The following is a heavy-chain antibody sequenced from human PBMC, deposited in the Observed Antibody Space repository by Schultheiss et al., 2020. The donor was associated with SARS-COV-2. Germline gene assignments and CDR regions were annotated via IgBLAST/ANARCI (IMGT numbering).Heavy chain of an antibody. CDR3: AKDIYGSGSYYVNFDY. D-gene: IGHD3-10*01. V-gene: IGHV3-48*03. Sequence: GGSLRLSCAASGFTFSSYEMNWVRQAPGKGLEWVSYISSSGSTIYYADSVKGRFTISRDNAKNSLYLQMNSLRAEDTALYYCAKDIYGSGSYYVNFDYWGQGTLVTVSS. J-gene: IGHJ4*02. CDR2: ISSSGSTI. CDR1: GFTFSSYE.